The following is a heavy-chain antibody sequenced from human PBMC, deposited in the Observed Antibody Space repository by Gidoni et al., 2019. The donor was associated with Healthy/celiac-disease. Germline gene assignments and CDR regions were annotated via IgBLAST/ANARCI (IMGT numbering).Heavy chain of an antibody. V-gene: IGHV3-23*01. CDR2: ISGSGGST. Sequence: SSSYAMSWVRQAPGKGLEWVPAISGSGGSTYYADSGKDRFTISRDNSKNTLYMQMNSLRAEDTAVYYCEKDVDMAPYYCEYWGQGTLVTVSS. CDR3: EKDVDMAPYYCEY. J-gene: IGHJ4*02. CDR1: SSSYA. D-gene: IGHD3-9*01.